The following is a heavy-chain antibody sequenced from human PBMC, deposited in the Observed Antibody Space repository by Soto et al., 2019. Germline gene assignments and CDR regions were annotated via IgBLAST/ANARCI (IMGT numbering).Heavy chain of an antibody. D-gene: IGHD6-13*01. Sequence: GESLKISCNGSGYSFTSYWIGWVRQMPGKGLGWMGIIYPGDSDTRYSPSFQGQVTISADKSISTAYLQWSSLKASDTAMYNCARLGKQLFRFSYGMDVWGQGTTVTVS. J-gene: IGHJ6*02. CDR1: GYSFTSYW. V-gene: IGHV5-51*01. CDR3: ARLGKQLFRFSYGMDV. CDR2: IYPGDSDT.